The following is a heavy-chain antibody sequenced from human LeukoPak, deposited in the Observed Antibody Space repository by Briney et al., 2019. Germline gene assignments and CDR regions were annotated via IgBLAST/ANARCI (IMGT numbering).Heavy chain of an antibody. V-gene: IGHV3-23*01. Sequence: GGSLRLSCATSGFSFSSYAMSWVRQAPGKGLEWVSAMSSSDDGRYYAASVRGRFTISRDNAKNSLYLQMNSLRAEDTAVYYCARDGQYSSGWDGNGYFDYWGQGTLVTVSS. D-gene: IGHD6-19*01. J-gene: IGHJ4*02. CDR3: ARDGQYSSGWDGNGYFDY. CDR2: MSSSDDGR. CDR1: GFSFSSYA.